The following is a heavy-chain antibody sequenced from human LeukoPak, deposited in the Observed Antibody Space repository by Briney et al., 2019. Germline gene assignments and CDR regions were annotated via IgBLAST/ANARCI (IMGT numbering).Heavy chain of an antibody. Sequence: SETLSLTCSVSGGSISSYYWSWVRQPPGKGLEWGGYIYYSGISNYTPSLKGRVTISVDTSKKQFSLNVSSMSPADTAVYYYAGRGSVAGLDYWGQGTLVTVSS. CDR1: GGSISSYY. CDR3: AGRGSVAGLDY. D-gene: IGHD6-19*01. J-gene: IGHJ4*02. V-gene: IGHV4-59*01. CDR2: IYYSGIS.